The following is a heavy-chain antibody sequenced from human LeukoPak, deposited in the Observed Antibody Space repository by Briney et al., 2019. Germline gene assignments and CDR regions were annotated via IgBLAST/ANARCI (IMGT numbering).Heavy chain of an antibody. CDR1: GGSISSSGYY. V-gene: IGHV4-31*03. D-gene: IGHD2-2*01. CDR3: ARAYCSSTSCYMFAYYMGV. J-gene: IGHJ6*03. Sequence: SETLSLTCTVSGGSISSSGYYWSWIRQHPGKGLEWTGYIYYSGSTYYNPSLKSRVTISVDTSKNQFSLKLSSVTAADTAAYYCARAYCSSTSCYMFAYYMGVWGKGTTVTVSS. CDR2: IYYSGST.